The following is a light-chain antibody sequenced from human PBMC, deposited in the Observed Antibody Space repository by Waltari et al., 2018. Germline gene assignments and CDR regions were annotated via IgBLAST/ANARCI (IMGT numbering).Light chain of an antibody. V-gene: IGKV1-16*01. Sequence: DIHITHSPSSLSASVGDRVTITCRASQGITEYLAWYQQKPGKAARRLIYKASTMQSGVPSRFTGSGSGRDCTLNISSLQHDDFATYYWQQHDSNPLTFGGGTKVELK. CDR1: QGITEY. CDR2: KAS. J-gene: IGKJ4*01. CDR3: QQHDSNPLT.